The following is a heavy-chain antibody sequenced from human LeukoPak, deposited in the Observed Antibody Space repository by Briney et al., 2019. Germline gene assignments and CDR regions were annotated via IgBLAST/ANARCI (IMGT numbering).Heavy chain of an antibody. Sequence: ASVKVSRKASGYRFTSYGIRWVRQAPGQGLEWMGWISGDNGNTNYAQKFQDRVTMTTDTSTSTAYMELTSLRSDDTAVYYCARAYCSSNSCPTERYWYLDLWGRGTLVTVSS. D-gene: IGHD2-2*01. CDR1: GYRFTSYG. CDR3: ARAYCSSNSCPTERYWYLDL. J-gene: IGHJ2*01. CDR2: ISGDNGNT. V-gene: IGHV1-18*01.